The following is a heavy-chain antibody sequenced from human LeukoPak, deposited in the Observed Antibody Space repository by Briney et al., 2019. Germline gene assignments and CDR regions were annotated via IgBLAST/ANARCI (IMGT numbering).Heavy chain of an antibody. Sequence: SETLSLTCTVSGGSISSYYWSWIRQPPGKGLEWIGYIYYSGSTNYNPSLKSRVTISVDTSKNPFSLKLSSVTAADTAVYYCARQDGYYNHADYWGQGTLVTVSS. V-gene: IGHV4-59*08. D-gene: IGHD5-24*01. CDR2: IYYSGST. CDR1: GGSISSYY. J-gene: IGHJ4*02. CDR3: ARQDGYYNHADY.